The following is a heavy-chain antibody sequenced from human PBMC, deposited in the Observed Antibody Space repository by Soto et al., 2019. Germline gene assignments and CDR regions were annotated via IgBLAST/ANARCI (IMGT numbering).Heavy chain of an antibody. D-gene: IGHD2-2*01. J-gene: IGHJ5*02. Sequence: QVQLVQSGAEVKTPGSSVEVSCKASGGIFSSFSITCVRQVPGHGLEWMGGIIPMTGTPNYAEKFQGRLTLPADGSTRTAYLVLSSLKSEDTAVYYCARGPILPGATSWLDPWGQGTVVIVSS. CDR1: GGIFSSFS. V-gene: IGHV1-69*01. CDR2: IIPMTGTP. CDR3: ARGPILPGATSWLDP.